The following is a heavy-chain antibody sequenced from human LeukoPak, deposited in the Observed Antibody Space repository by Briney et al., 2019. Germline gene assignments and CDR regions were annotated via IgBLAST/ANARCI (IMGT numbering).Heavy chain of an antibody. CDR2: VYPRGIT. CDR1: GGSISSGNFY. J-gene: IGHJ4*02. CDR3: ARYGYSYGLYYFDY. V-gene: IGHV4-61*02. D-gene: IGHD5-18*01. Sequence: PSETLSLTCTVSGGSISSGNFYWSWIRQPAGKGLEWIGRVYPRGITHYNPSLKSRVTLSLDTSKNQFSLKLSSVTAADTAVYYCARYGYSYGLYYFDYWGQGTLVTVSS.